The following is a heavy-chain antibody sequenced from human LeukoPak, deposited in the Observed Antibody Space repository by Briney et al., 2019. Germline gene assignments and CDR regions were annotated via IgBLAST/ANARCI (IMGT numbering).Heavy chain of an antibody. CDR2: IIPILCIA. V-gene: IGHV1-69*02. D-gene: IGHD1-26*01. Sequence: SVKVSCKASGGTFSSYTISWVRQAPGQGLEWMGRIIPILCIANYAQKFQGRVTITADKSTSTAYMELSSLRSEDTAVYYCARSLGATHDAFDIWGQGTMVTVSS. CDR3: ARSLGATHDAFDI. CDR1: GGTFSSYT. J-gene: IGHJ3*02.